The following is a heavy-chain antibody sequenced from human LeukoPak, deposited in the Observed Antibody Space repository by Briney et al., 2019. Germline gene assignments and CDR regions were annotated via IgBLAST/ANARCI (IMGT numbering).Heavy chain of an antibody. Sequence: GGSLRLSCAASGITFSSYSMSWVRQAPGKGLEWVSSISSSSSSIYYADSVKGRFTISRDNAKNSLYLQMNSLRAEDTAVYYCARASGDIVETATMGSYWGQGTLVTVSS. CDR1: GITFSSYS. CDR3: ARASGDIVETATMGSY. V-gene: IGHV3-21*01. CDR2: ISSSSSSI. J-gene: IGHJ4*02. D-gene: IGHD5-18*01.